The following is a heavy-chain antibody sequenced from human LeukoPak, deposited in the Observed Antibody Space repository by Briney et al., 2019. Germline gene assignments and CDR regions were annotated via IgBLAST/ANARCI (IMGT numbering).Heavy chain of an antibody. D-gene: IGHD2-15*01. V-gene: IGHV3-48*02. J-gene: IGHJ3*02. CDR3: ARDSGYAFDT. CDR2: IRSSSSTI. Sequence: GGSLRLSCAASGFTFSSYAMSWVRQAPGQGLEWVSYIRSSSSTIYYADSVKGRFTISSDNAKNSLYLQMNTLRDEDTAVYFCARDSGYAFDTWGQGTMVTVSS. CDR1: GFTFSSYA.